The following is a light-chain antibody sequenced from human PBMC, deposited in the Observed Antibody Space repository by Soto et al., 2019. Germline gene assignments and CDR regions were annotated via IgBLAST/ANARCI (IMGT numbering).Light chain of an antibody. J-gene: IGKJ1*01. Sequence: EINMTQSPATLSVSLWDRVTPSYSANHSVTYNLAWYQQRPGQAPRLLIYGASTRATGIPPRFSGRGSGTEFTLTITSLQYEDFAVYYCQQYNDRLWTFGQGTKVDIK. CDR3: QQYNDRLWT. CDR1: HSVTYN. V-gene: IGKV3-15*01. CDR2: GAS.